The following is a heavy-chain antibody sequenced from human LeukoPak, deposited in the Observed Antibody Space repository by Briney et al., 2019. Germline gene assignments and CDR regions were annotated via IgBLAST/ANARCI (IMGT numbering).Heavy chain of an antibody. V-gene: IGHV3-7*01. J-gene: IGHJ4*02. Sequence: GGSLRLSCAASGFTFNMYWMTWVRQAPGKGLESVAYITKDGSDKYYVDSVKGRFTVSRDNAKNSLYLQMNSLRAEDTAVYYCARDAGYGGNSDYWGQGTLVTVSS. D-gene: IGHD4-23*01. CDR1: GFTFNMYW. CDR3: ARDAGYGGNSDY. CDR2: ITKDGSDK.